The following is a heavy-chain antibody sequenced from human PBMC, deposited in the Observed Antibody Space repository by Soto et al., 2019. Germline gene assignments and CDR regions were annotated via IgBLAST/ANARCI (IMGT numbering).Heavy chain of an antibody. V-gene: IGHV2-5*01. J-gene: IGHJ4*02. CDR2: IYWNDDK. CDR1: GFSLSTSGVG. Sequence: QITLKESGPALVKPTQTLTLTCTFSGFSLSTSGVGVGWIRQPPGKAREWLALIYWNDDKKYSPSLKRRLGIIKDTSRTQVVLTMTNVDPLDTATYYCARRRGYNWNNPAFDYWGQGALVTVSS. D-gene: IGHD1-20*01. CDR3: ARRRGYNWNNPAFDY.